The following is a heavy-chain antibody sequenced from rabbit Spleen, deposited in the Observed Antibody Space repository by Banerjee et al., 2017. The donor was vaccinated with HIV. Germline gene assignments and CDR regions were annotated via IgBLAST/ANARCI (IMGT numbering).Heavy chain of an antibody. Sequence: QSLEESGGGLVKPEGSLTLTCTASGFDLSSFYYMCWVRQAPGKGLEWIACIYTGSDSTYYASWAKGRFTISKTSSTTVTLEVTSLTGADTATYFCGTSGAPNIYYRALNLWGQGTLVTVS. V-gene: IGHV1S40*01. D-gene: IGHD1-1*01. CDR1: GFDLSSFYY. CDR2: IYTGSDST. CDR3: GTSGAPNIYYRALNL. J-gene: IGHJ4*01.